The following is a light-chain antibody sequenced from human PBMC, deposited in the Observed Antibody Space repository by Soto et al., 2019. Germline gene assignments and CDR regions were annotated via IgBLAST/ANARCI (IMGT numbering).Light chain of an antibody. V-gene: IGLV2-8*01. CDR2: EVS. Sequence: QSALTQPPSASGSPGQSVTISCTGNSSDVGGYNYVSWYQQHPGKAPKLMIYEVSKRPSGVPDRFSGSKSGNTASLTVSGLQAEDEADYYCSSYAGSNVWVFGGGTKVTVL. J-gene: IGLJ3*02. CDR3: SSYAGSNVWV. CDR1: SSDVGGYNY.